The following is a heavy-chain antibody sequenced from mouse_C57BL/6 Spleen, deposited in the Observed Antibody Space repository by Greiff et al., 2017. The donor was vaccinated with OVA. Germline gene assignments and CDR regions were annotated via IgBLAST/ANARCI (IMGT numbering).Heavy chain of an antibody. Sequence: VQLQQPGAELVRPGSSVKLSCKASGYTFTSYWMHWVKQRPIQGLEWIGNIDPSDSETHYNQKFKDKATLTVDKSSSTAYMQLSSLTSEDSAVYYCVRSGGHGYYGSSAYYAMDDWGQGTSVTVAS. D-gene: IGHD1-1*01. J-gene: IGHJ4*01. CDR2: IDPSDSET. CDR1: GYTFTSYW. CDR3: VRSGGHGYYGSSAYYAMDD. V-gene: IGHV1-52*01.